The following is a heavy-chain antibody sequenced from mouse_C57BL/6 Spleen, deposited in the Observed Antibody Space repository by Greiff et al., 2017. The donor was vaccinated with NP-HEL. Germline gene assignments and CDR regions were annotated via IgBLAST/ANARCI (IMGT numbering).Heavy chain of an antibody. V-gene: IGHV5-6*01. D-gene: IGHD2-4*01. J-gene: IGHJ2*01. CDR3: ARLGYYDYEEFDY. Sequence: EVKLVESGGDLVKPGGSLKLSCAASGFTFSSYGMSWVRQTPDKRLEWVATISSGGSYTYYPDSVKVRFTISRDNAKNTLYLQMSSLKSEDTAMYYCARLGYYDYEEFDYWGQGTTLTVSS. CDR1: GFTFSSYG. CDR2: ISSGGSYT.